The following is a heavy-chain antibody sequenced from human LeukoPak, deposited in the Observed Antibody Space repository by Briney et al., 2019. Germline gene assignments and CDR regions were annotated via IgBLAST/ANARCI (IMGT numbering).Heavy chain of an antibody. CDR1: GYTFSGYH. Sequence: ASVKVSCKASGYTFSGYHIHWVRQAPGQGLEWMGWINPNSGGTNFAPKFHGRVSMTRDTSLSTAYMELSSLRPDDTAVYYCARAGVSYYDSSGPSSYFDLWGRGTLVTVSS. CDR3: ARAGVSYYDSSGPSSYFDL. J-gene: IGHJ2*01. D-gene: IGHD3-22*01. V-gene: IGHV1-2*02. CDR2: INPNSGGT.